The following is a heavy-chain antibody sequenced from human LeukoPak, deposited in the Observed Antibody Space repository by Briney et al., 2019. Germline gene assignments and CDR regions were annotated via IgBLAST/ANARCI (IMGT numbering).Heavy chain of an antibody. CDR3: ARGSFGSPLQQWSRRSIESAWFDP. CDR1: GGSFSGYY. J-gene: IGHJ5*02. D-gene: IGHD5-18*01. CDR2: INHSGST. Sequence: PSETLSLTCAVYGGSFSGYYWSWIRQPPGKGLEWIGEINHSGSTNYNPSLKSRVTISVDTSKNQFSLKLSSVTAADTAVYYCARGSFGSPLQQWSRRSIESAWFDPWGQGTLVTVSS. V-gene: IGHV4-34*01.